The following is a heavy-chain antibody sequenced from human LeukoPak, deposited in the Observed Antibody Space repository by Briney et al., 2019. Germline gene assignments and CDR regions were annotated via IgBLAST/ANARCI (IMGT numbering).Heavy chain of an antibody. CDR1: GYTFTGYY. J-gene: IGHJ4*02. Sequence: ASVKVSCKASGYTFTGYYVHWVRQAPGQGLEWMGWINPNSGGTNYAQKFQGRVTMTRDTSISTAYMELSRLRSDDTAVYYCARVQRTTVTPFGYWGQGTLVTVSS. D-gene: IGHD4-17*01. CDR3: ARVQRTTVTPFGY. V-gene: IGHV1-2*02. CDR2: INPNSGGT.